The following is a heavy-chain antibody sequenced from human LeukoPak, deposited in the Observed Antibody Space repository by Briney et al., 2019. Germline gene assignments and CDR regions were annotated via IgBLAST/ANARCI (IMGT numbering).Heavy chain of an antibody. V-gene: IGHV3-11*04. D-gene: IGHD3-10*01. Sequence: GGSLRLSCAASGFTFSDYNMRWIRQAPGKGLEWVSSISRRGSNKYYADSVKGRFTISRDNAKNTLYQQMNSLRAEDTAVYDCARDRGLWFGEYNNWFDPWGQGTLVTVSS. CDR1: GFTFSDYN. CDR3: ARDRGLWFGEYNNWFDP. CDR2: ISRRGSNK. J-gene: IGHJ5*02.